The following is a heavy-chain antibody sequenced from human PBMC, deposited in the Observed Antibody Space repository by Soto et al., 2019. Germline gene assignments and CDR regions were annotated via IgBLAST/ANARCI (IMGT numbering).Heavy chain of an antibody. CDR1: GFTFSAYA. D-gene: IGHD1-1*01. V-gene: IGHV3-23*01. Sequence: EVQLLESGGGLVQPGGPLRLSCAASGFTFSAYAMGWVRQAPGKGLEWVSTIHGGGGATHYADSVKGRFTISRDDSKNTLYAPMNSLRAEDTAVYYCAKFVGPPLEYWYLDFWGSGTVVTVSS. CDR2: IHGGGGAT. J-gene: IGHJ2*01. CDR3: AKFVGPPLEYWYLDF.